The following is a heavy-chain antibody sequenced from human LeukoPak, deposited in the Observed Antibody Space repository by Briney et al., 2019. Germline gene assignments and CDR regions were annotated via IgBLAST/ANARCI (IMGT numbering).Heavy chain of an antibody. CDR3: ATERAGLGSPNFYYFDY. D-gene: IGHD3-10*01. J-gene: IGHJ4*02. V-gene: IGHV4-59*12. CDR1: GGSISNYY. Sequence: SETLSLTCTVSGGSISNYYWSWIRQPPGKRLEWIGYIYHSGSTDYNPSLKSRVTISIDTSKNQFSLQLSSVTAADTALYYWATERAGLGSPNFYYFDYWGQGILVTVSS. CDR2: IYHSGST.